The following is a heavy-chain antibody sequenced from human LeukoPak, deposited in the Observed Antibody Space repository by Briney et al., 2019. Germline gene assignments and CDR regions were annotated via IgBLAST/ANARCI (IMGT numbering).Heavy chain of an antibody. CDR3: ARDSYGSGSSPPPIDY. CDR2: ISSSSSYI. J-gene: IGHJ4*02. V-gene: IGHV3-21*01. CDR1: GFTFSSYS. Sequence: WGSLRLSCAASGFTFSSYSMNWVRQAPGKGLEWVSSISSSSSYIYYADSVKGRFTISRDNDKNSLYLQMNSLRAEDTAVYYCARDSYGSGSSPPPIDYWGQGTLVTVSS. D-gene: IGHD3-10*01.